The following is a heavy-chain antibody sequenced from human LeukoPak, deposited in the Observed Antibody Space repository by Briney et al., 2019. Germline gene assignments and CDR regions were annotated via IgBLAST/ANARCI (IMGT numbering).Heavy chain of an antibody. CDR1: GYTFTSYG. CDR2: ISAYNGNT. V-gene: IGHV1-18*01. CDR3: ARDYDSSDTGRGPDY. D-gene: IGHD3-22*01. J-gene: IGHJ4*02. Sequence: ASVKVSCKASGYTFTSYGISWVRQAPGQGLEWMGWISAYNGNTNYAQKLQGRVTMTTDTSTSTAYMELRSLRSDDTAVYYCARDYDSSDTGRGPDYWGQGTLVTVSS.